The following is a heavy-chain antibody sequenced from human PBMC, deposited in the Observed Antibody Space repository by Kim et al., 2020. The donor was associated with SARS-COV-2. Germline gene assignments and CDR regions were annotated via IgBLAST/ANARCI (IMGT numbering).Heavy chain of an antibody. CDR1: GYSFTNYG. CDR2: INTDTGNP. D-gene: IGHD6-13*01. J-gene: IGHJ5*02. V-gene: IGHV7-4-1*02. Sequence: ASVKVSCKAPGYSFTNYGINWVRQAPGQGLEWMGWINTDTGNPTYAQGFTGRFVFSLDTSVTTAYLQINSLKAEDTAEYFCARDPSGSWSTKWFDPWGQGTPVTVSS. CDR3: ARDPSGSWSTKWFDP.